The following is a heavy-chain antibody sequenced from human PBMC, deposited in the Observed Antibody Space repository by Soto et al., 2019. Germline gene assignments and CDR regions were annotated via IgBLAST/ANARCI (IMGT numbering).Heavy chain of an antibody. CDR3: ARGGRIVDTGIGYYYYHAMDV. J-gene: IGHJ6*02. D-gene: IGHD5-18*01. Sequence: VKVSCKASGYTFTSYYIHWVRQAPGQGLEWMGIFNPTGDTASYAQKLQGRVTMTRDTSTGTAYMELGSLRSEDTAVYYCARGGRIVDTGIGYYYYHAMDVWGQGTTVTVSS. CDR2: FNPTGDTA. CDR1: GYTFTSYY. V-gene: IGHV1-46*01.